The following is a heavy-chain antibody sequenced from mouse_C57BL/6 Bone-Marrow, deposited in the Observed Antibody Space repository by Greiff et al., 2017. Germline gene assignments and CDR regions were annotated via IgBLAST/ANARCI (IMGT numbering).Heavy chain of an antibody. CDR3: TTGYFDV. V-gene: IGHV14-1*01. Sequence: VQLQQSGAELVRPGASVKLSCTASGFNIKDYYMHWVKQRPEQGLGWIGRIAPEDGDTDYAPKFQGKATMTADTSSNTAYMQLSSLTSEYTAVYYCTTGYFDVWGKGTTVTGSS. CDR2: IAPEDGDT. J-gene: IGHJ1*03. CDR1: GFNIKDYY.